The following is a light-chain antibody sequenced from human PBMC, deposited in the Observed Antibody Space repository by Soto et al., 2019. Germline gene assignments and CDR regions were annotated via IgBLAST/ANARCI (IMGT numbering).Light chain of an antibody. J-gene: IGLJ2*01. V-gene: IGLV2-14*03. CDR1: RTHVARYNY. CDR2: DVS. Sequence: QSALTQPASVSGSPGQSITISCTAPRTHVARYNYVSWYQQPPGKAPKLMIYDVSHRPSGVSNRFSGSKSGNTASLTISGLQAEDEADYYCSSYRSSSTLEFGGGTKVTVL. CDR3: SSYRSSSTLE.